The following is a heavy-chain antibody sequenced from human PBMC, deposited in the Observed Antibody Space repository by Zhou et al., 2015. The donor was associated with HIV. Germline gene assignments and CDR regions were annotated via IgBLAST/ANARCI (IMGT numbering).Heavy chain of an antibody. V-gene: IGHV3-9*01. CDR3: AKDTTRYYDSSGYHYFDY. CDR2: ISWNSGSI. D-gene: IGHD3-22*01. CDR1: GFTFDDYA. Sequence: EVQLVESGGGLVQPGRSLRLSCAASGFTFDDYAMHWVRQAPGKGLEWVSGISWNSGSIGYADSVKGRFTISRDNAKNSLYLQMNSLRAEDTALYYCAKDTTRYYDSSGYHYFDYWGQGTLVTVSS. J-gene: IGHJ4*02.